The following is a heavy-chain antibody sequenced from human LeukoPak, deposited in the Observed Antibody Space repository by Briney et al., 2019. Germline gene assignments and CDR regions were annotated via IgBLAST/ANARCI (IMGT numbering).Heavy chain of an antibody. CDR2: IKQDGSER. Sequence: GGSLRLSCRASGFPFSDYWVPCLRQAPEKAPEGVANIKQDGSERYYVDSVSGRFTIYRDNAKNSLFLQMNGLRAEDTAVYYCARRGGSSSRRSPIDYWGQGTLVTVSS. J-gene: IGHJ4*02. CDR3: ARRGGSSSRRSPIDY. V-gene: IGHV3-7*01. D-gene: IGHD6-6*01. CDR1: GFPFSDYW.